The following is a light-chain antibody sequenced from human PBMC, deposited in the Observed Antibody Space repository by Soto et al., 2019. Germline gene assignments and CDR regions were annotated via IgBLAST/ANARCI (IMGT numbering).Light chain of an antibody. CDR3: QQYGSSSMNT. V-gene: IGKV3-20*01. CDR1: QSVTNTY. J-gene: IGKJ2*01. CDR2: DAS. Sequence: EIVLTQSPGTLSLSPGERATLSCRASQSVTNTYLAWYQLKPGQAPRLLISDASRRATGIPDRFSGSGSGTDFTLTISRVEPEDFAVYYCQQYGSSSMNTFVQGTKLEIK.